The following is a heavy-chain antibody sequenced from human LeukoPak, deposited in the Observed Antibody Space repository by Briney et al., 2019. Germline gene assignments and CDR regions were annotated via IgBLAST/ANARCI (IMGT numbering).Heavy chain of an antibody. V-gene: IGHV1-18*01. D-gene: IGHD3-22*01. J-gene: IGHJ6*02. Sequence: ASVKVSCKASGYTFTSYGISWVRQAPGQGLEWMGWISAYNGNTNYAQKLQGRVTMITDTSTSTAYMELRSLRSDDTAVYYCARTSDSSVSYYYYGMDVWGQGTTVTVSS. CDR1: GYTFTSYG. CDR3: ARTSDSSVSYYYYGMDV. CDR2: ISAYNGNT.